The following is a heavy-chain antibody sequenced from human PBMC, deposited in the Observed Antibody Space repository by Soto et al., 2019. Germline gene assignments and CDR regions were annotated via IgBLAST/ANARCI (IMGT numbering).Heavy chain of an antibody. Sequence: QVQLVESGGGVVQPGRSLRLSCEASGFTFSSYGMHWVRQAPGKGLEWVAVISYDGNNKYYADSVKGRFTISRDNSKNTMYLQMNSLRPEDTAVYYCAREMIPMLLGGMSPMDVWGQGTTVTVSS. CDR1: GFTFSSYG. CDR3: AREMIPMLLGGMSPMDV. V-gene: IGHV3-30*03. CDR2: ISYDGNNK. D-gene: IGHD2-21*01. J-gene: IGHJ6*02.